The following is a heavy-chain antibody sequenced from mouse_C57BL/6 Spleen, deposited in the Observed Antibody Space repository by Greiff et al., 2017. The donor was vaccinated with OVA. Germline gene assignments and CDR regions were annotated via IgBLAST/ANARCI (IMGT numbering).Heavy chain of an antibody. V-gene: IGHV5-4*01. Sequence: DVQLVESGGGLVKPGGSLKLSCAASGFTFSSYAMSWVRQTPEKRLEWVATISDGGSYTYYPDNVKGRFTISRDNAKNNLYLQMSHLKSEDTAMYYCARDKRSTAQATSFDYWGQGTTLTVSS. CDR2: ISDGGSYT. J-gene: IGHJ2*01. CDR1: GFTFSSYA. CDR3: ARDKRSTAQATSFDY. D-gene: IGHD3-2*02.